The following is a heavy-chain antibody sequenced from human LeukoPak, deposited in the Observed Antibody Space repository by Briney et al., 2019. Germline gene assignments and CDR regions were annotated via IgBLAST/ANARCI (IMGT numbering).Heavy chain of an antibody. D-gene: IGHD1-26*01. J-gene: IGHJ3*01. CDR3: ARDRAGLGLLDF. CDR1: GGPISSGGFS. Sequence: PSDTLSLTCTVSGGPISSGGFSWTWIRQPPGRGLEWIGYIFQSGSPSYNPSLRSRVTISVDTPTNQFSLRLNSVTAAETAMYYCARDRAGLGLLDFWGQGTMVTVFS. V-gene: IGHV4-30-2*01. CDR2: IFQSGSP.